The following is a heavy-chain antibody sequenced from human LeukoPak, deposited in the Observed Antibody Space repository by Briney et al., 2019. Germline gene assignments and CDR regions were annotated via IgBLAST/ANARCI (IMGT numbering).Heavy chain of an antibody. V-gene: IGHV4-39*01. CDR1: GGSISSSTYY. CDR2: LYYTGTT. D-gene: IGHD3-3*01. Sequence: SETLSLTCTVSGGSISSSTYYWDWIRQSPGKGLEWIGSLYYTGTTYYNPSLKGRVSISVDTSKNQFSLKLSSVTAADTAVYYCARYTYDFWSDYYKEDYFDYWGQGTLVTVSS. J-gene: IGHJ4*02. CDR3: ARYTYDFWSDYYKEDYFDY.